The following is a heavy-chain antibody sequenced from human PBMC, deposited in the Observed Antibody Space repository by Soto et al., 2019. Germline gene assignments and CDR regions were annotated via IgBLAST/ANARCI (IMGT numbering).Heavy chain of an antibody. J-gene: IGHJ4*02. D-gene: IGHD6-19*01. CDR1: GGTFSSYT. Sequence: SVKVSCKASGGTFSSYTISWVRQAPGQGLEWMGRIIPILGIANYAQKFQGRVTITADKSTSTAYMGLSSLRSEDTAVYYCATGRGWYAVDYWGQGTLVTVSS. CDR2: IIPILGIA. CDR3: ATGRGWYAVDY. V-gene: IGHV1-69*02.